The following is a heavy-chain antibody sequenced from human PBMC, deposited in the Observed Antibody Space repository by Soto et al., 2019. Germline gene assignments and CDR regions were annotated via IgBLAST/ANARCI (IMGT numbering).Heavy chain of an antibody. CDR1: GYTFTSYG. CDR2: ISAYNGNT. J-gene: IGHJ6*02. D-gene: IGHD2-8*01. V-gene: IGHV1-18*01. CDR3: ARGRKCSTNGVCSLYGMDV. Sequence: QVQLVQSGAEVKKPGASVKVPCKASGYTFTSYGISWVRQAPGQGLEWLGWISAYNGNTNYAQKFQGRVTMTTGTYRSAAYMEVRSLRSGDPAAYYGARGRKCSTNGVCSLYGMDVWGQGTTVSVSS.